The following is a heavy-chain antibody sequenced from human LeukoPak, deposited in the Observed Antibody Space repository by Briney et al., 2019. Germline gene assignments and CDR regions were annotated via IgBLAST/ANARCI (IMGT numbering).Heavy chain of an antibody. D-gene: IGHD3-10*01. J-gene: IGHJ4*02. Sequence: GMSLRLSCAASGFPFSTYGMHWVRQAPGKGLEWVAAISNDGNNKFYADSVKGRFTISRDNPKNTMNLQMNSLRAEDTAVYYCARDQVVTMVRGVIITGEGNLDYWGQGTLVTVSS. CDR3: ARDQVVTMVRGVIITGEGNLDY. V-gene: IGHV3-30*03. CDR2: ISNDGNNK. CDR1: GFPFSTYG.